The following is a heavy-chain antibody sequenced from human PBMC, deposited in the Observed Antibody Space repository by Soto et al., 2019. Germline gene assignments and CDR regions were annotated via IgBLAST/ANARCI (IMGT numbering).Heavy chain of an antibody. Sequence: EVQLVESGGGLVIPGGSLRLSCAASGFTFSNAWLSWVRQAPGKGLEWVGRIKSKTDGGTTDYTAPVKGRFTISRDDSKNTLYLQMNSLKIEDTAVHYCTTGSTSTKNYWGQGTLVTVSS. J-gene: IGHJ4*02. CDR3: TTGSTSTKNY. CDR1: GFTFSNAW. CDR2: IKSKTDGGTT. D-gene: IGHD6-6*01. V-gene: IGHV3-15*01.